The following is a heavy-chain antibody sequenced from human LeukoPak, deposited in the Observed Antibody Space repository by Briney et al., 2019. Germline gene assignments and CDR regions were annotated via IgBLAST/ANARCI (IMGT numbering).Heavy chain of an antibody. Sequence: ASVKVSCKASGYTFTNFGVAWVRQAPGQGLEWMAWISAYNGNPNYAQKFQGRVTMTTDTSTSTAYMELRNLTSDETAVYFCARGGGTRVYYFDYWGQETLVTVSS. D-gene: IGHD1-1*01. CDR3: ARGGGTRVYYFDY. CDR2: ISAYNGNP. CDR1: GYTFTNFG. V-gene: IGHV1-18*01. J-gene: IGHJ4*02.